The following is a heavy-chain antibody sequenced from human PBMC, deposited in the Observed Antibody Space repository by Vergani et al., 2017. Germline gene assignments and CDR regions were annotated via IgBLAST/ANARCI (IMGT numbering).Heavy chain of an antibody. CDR1: GFTFSSYA. Sequence: EVQLLESGGGLVQPGGSLRLSCAASGFTFSSYAMSWVRQAPGKGLEWVSAISGRGGGTYYADSVKGRFNISRDSSKNTLYLQMNSLRGEDTAIYYCAKDRNSFVVRPTXLDYWGQGTLVTVSS. CDR3: AKDRNSFVVRPTXLDY. D-gene: IGHD3-22*01. V-gene: IGHV3-23*01. CDR2: ISGRGGGT. J-gene: IGHJ4*02.